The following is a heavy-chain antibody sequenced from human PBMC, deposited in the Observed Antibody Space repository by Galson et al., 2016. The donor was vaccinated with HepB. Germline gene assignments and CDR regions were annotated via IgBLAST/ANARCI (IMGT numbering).Heavy chain of an antibody. CDR3: AREVHSGAHDY. D-gene: IGHD1-26*01. V-gene: IGHV4-39*07. CDR1: GGSIIRTTFY. Sequence: SETLSLTCTVSGGSIIRTTFYWGWVRQPPGKGLEWIGNIFYSGTTNSNPSLNGRVTISVATSQNQFSLKLSSVTAADTAIYYCAREVHSGAHDYWGQGTPVTVSS. J-gene: IGHJ4*02. CDR2: IFYSGTT.